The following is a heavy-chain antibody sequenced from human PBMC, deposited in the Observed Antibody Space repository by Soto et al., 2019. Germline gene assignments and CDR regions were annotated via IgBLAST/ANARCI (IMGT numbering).Heavy chain of an antibody. CDR1: GGSISSYY. J-gene: IGHJ3*02. V-gene: IGHV4-59*01. CDR2: IYYSGST. D-gene: IGHD2-2*01. Sequence: QVQLQESGPGLVKPSETLSLTCTVAGGSISSYYWSWIRQPPGKGLEWIGYIYYSGSTNYNPSLKSRVTISVNTSKRRFTLKLSSVTAADTAVYYCARGRGGWFINQLLNAFDIWGQGTMVTVSS. CDR3: ARGRGGWFINQLLNAFDI.